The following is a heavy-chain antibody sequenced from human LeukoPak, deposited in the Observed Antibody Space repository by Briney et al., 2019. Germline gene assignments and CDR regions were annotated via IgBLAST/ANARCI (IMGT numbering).Heavy chain of an antibody. D-gene: IGHD7-27*01. J-gene: IGHJ4*02. CDR3: VRESFSRGDFN. CDR2: IKYDGNEM. V-gene: IGHV3-7*01. CDR1: GFIFSTYW. Sequence: GGSLRLSCAASGFIFSTYWMTWVRQAPGKGLQWVATIKYDGNEMFYVDSVRGRFTVSRDNAMNSLYLQMNGLTAEDTAVYYCVRESFSRGDFNWGQGTLVSVSS.